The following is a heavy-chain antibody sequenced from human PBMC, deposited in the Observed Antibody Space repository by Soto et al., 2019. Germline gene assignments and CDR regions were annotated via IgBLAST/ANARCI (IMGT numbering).Heavy chain of an antibody. J-gene: IGHJ6*02. CDR3: AKGYCTSGSCLYYYGLED. CDR1: GLTFNSYA. D-gene: IGHD2-15*01. CDR2: IAYDESSK. Sequence: GGSLRLSCVASGLTFNSYAMHWVRQAPGKGLEWVAVIAYDESSKYYIGSVRGRFTISRDNSKNTLFLEMNSLRSEDTAVYFCAKGYCTSGSCLYYYGLEDWGQGTTVTVSS. V-gene: IGHV3-30*04.